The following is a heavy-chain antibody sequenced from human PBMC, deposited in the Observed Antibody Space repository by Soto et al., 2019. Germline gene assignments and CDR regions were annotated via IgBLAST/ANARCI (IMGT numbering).Heavy chain of an antibody. CDR2: VSGRGGNT. V-gene: IGHV3-23*01. D-gene: IGHD6-19*01. CDR1: GFTFSSYA. Sequence: LSLSCAASGFTFSSYAVGWVRQAPGKGLGWVWCVSGRGGNTCYADSVEGRLTISRDNSEDTLDVQMISLSAEAMAIYYCEKGPHSSGWLYYDYWGDGTLVTDS. J-gene: IGHJ4*03. CDR3: EKGPHSSGWLYYDY.